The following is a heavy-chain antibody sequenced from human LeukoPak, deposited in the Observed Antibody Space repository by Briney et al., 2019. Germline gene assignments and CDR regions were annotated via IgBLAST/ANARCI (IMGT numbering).Heavy chain of an antibody. V-gene: IGHV4-39*07. CDR1: GGSISSSSYY. D-gene: IGHD1-26*01. CDR2: LYYSGST. Sequence: PSETLSHTCTVSGGSISSSSYYWGWIRQPPGKGLEWIGSLYYSGSTYYNPSLKSRVTISVDTSKNQFSLKLSSVTAADTAMYYCARDGAPFGYWGQGTLVTVSS. J-gene: IGHJ4*02. CDR3: ARDGAPFGY.